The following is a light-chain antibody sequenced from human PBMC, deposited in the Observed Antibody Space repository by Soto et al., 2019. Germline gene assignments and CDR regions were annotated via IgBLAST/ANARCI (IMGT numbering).Light chain of an antibody. CDR3: QQYNDWPPYT. Sequence: ETVVTQSPATLSVSPGERATLSCRASQSVTTNLAWYQQKPGQAPRLLTYGASTRATGVPARFSGSGSGTEFTLTISSLQSEDFAVYYCQQYNDWPPYTFGQGTKVDIK. J-gene: IGKJ2*01. V-gene: IGKV3-15*01. CDR1: QSVTTN. CDR2: GAS.